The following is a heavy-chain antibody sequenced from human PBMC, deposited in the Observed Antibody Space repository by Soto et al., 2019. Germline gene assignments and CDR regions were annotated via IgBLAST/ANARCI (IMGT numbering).Heavy chain of an antibody. J-gene: IGHJ4*02. V-gene: IGHV1-18*01. D-gene: IGHD3-3*01. CDR1: GYTFTSYG. CDR3: FLVPAYDFLPFDY. CDR2: ISAYNGNT. Sequence: ASVKVSCKASGYTFTSYGISWVRQAPGQGLEWMGWISAYNGNTNYAQKHQGRVTMTTDTSTSTAYMELRSLRSDDTAVYYCFLVPAYDFLPFDYWGQGTLVTVSS.